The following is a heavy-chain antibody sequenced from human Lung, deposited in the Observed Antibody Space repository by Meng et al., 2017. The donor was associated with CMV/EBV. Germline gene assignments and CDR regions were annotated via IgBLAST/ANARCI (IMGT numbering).Heavy chain of an antibody. V-gene: IGHV3-53*01. Sequence: GGSLRLSCAASGFTVSSNYMSWVRQAPGKGLEWVSVIYSGGSTYYADSVKGRFTISRDNSKNTLYLQMNSLRAEDTAVYYCARNNCSSTSCYSLYYYGMDVWGLGTTVTVSS. CDR2: IYSGGST. J-gene: IGHJ6*02. CDR1: GFTVSSNY. CDR3: ARNNCSSTSCYSLYYYGMDV. D-gene: IGHD2-2*01.